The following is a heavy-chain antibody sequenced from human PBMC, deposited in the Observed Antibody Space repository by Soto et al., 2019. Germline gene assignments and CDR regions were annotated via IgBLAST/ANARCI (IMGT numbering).Heavy chain of an antibody. V-gene: IGHV4-59*08. CDR2: IYYSGST. J-gene: IGHJ4*02. D-gene: IGHD2-15*01. Sequence: PSETLSLTCTVSGGSISSYYWSWIRQPPGKGLEWIGYIYYSGSTNYNPSLKSRVTISVDTSKNQFSLKLSSVTAADTAVYYCARHLPCSGGSCYSGFDYWVQGTLVTVSS. CDR1: GGSISSYY. CDR3: ARHLPCSGGSCYSGFDY.